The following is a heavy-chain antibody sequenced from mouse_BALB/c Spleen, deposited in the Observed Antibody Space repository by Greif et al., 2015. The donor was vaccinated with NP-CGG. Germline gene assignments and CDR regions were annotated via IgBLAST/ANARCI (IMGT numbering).Heavy chain of an antibody. D-gene: IGHD6-1*01. CDR1: GFNIKDTY. Sequence: EVKLMESGAELVKPGASVKLSCTASGFNIKDTYMHWVKQRPEQGLEWIGRIDPANGNTKYDPKFQGKATITADTSSNTAYLQLSSLTSEDTAVYYCARGPLYYFDYWGQDTTLTVSS. CDR3: ARGPLYYFDY. CDR2: IDPANGNT. J-gene: IGHJ2*01. V-gene: IGHV14-3*02.